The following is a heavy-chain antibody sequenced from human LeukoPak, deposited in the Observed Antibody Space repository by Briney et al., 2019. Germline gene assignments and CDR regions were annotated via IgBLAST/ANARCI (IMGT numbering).Heavy chain of an antibody. V-gene: IGHV1-2*02. D-gene: IGHD6-13*01. J-gene: IGHJ4*02. CDR2: INPNNGGT. CDR1: GYTFTGYY. Sequence: ASVKVSCKASGYTFTGYYMHWVRQAPGQGLEWMGWINPNNGGTNYAQKFQGRVTMTRDTSISTAYMELSRLRSDDTAVYYCARDRHSSSWYSWGQGTLVTVSS. CDR3: ARDRHSSSWYS.